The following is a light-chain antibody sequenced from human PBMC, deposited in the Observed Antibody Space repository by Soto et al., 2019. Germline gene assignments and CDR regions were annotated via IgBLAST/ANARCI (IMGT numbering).Light chain of an antibody. CDR1: QSVSSSY. J-gene: IGKJ1*01. Sequence: EIVLTQSPGTLSLSPGERATLSCRASQSVSSSYLAWYQQKPGQAPRLLIYGASTRATGLPARFSGSGSETEFTLTISSLQSEDFAVYYCQQYNNWPRTFGQGTKVDIK. V-gene: IGKV3-15*01. CDR2: GAS. CDR3: QQYNNWPRT.